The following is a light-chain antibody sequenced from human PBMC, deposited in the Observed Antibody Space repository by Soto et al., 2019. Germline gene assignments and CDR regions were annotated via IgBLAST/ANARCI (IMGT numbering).Light chain of an antibody. J-gene: IGKJ1*01. Sequence: TQSPSAMSESVGHRATLSCRASQSVSSYYLAWYQQKPGQAPRLLIYDASNRATGIPARFSGSGSGTDFTLTISSLEPEDFAVYYCQQRSNWWTFGQGTKVDIK. CDR3: QQRSNWWT. CDR1: QSVSSY. V-gene: IGKV3-11*01. CDR2: DAS.